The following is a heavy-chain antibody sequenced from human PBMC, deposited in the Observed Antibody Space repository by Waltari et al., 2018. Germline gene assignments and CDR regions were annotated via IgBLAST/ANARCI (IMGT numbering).Heavy chain of an antibody. CDR3: ARGGSRWPVPQDY. J-gene: IGHJ4*02. Sequence: QVQLVESGGGLVKPGGSLRLSCAASGFSCSDHYMNWIRQAPGKGREWVSYISYSGRTVYNADSVRGRFTISRDNAKNSLYLQINSLRAEDTAVYYCARGGSRWPVPQDYWGQGTLVTVSS. CDR1: GFSCSDHY. CDR2: ISYSGRTV. V-gene: IGHV3-11*04. D-gene: IGHD6-13*01.